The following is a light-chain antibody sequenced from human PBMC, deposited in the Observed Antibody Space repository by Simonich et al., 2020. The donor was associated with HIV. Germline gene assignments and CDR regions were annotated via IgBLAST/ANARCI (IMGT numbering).Light chain of an antibody. J-gene: IGKJ1*01. Sequence: DIQMTQSPSSLPASVGDRVTIPCQASQDITNYLNWYQQNPGKAPKLLIYGSSNLETGVPSRFKGTGCGTDFTFTINSLQPEDIATYYCQQYDNLPWTFGRGTKVEIK. CDR3: QQYDNLPWT. CDR1: QDITNY. CDR2: GSS. V-gene: IGKV1-33*01.